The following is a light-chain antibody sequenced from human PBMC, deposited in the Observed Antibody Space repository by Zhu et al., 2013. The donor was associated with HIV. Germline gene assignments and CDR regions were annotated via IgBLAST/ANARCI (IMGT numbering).Light chain of an antibody. J-gene: IGKJ1*01. CDR1: QSVSSY. CDR3: QQRSNWPPTWT. CDR2: EAS. Sequence: EIVLTQSPVTLSLSPGERATLSCRASQSVSSYLAWYQQKPGQAPRLLIYEASNRATGIPARFSGSGSGTDFTLTISSLEPEDFAVYYCQQRSNWPPTWTFGQGTKVEIK. V-gene: IGKV3-11*01.